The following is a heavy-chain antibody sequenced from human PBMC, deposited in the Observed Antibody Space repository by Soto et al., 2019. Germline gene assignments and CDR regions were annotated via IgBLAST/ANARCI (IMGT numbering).Heavy chain of an antibody. Sequence: EVQLVESGGGLVQPGGSLRLSCAASGFSFSAYSMNWVRQAPGKGLEWVSYIRSTSRIIYYADSVKGRFTISRDNAKNSLYLQMNSLRAEDTAVYYCARDLGSYVFDYWGQGTLVTVSS. J-gene: IGHJ4*02. CDR2: IRSTSRII. V-gene: IGHV3-48*04. D-gene: IGHD3-10*01. CDR3: ARDLGSYVFDY. CDR1: GFSFSAYS.